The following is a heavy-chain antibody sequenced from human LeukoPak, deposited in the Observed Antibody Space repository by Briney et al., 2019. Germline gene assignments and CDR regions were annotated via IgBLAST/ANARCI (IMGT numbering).Heavy chain of an antibody. CDR3: ARVSSSSRPNFDY. CDR1: GGSIRNYY. J-gene: IGHJ4*02. CDR2: IYYSGST. V-gene: IGHV4-59*04. Sequence: SETLSLTCTVSGGSIRNYYWSWIRQPPGRGLEWIGYIYYSGSTYYNPSLKSRVTISVDTSKNQFSLKLSSVTAADTAVYYCARVSSSSRPNFDYWGQGTLVTVSS. D-gene: IGHD6-6*01.